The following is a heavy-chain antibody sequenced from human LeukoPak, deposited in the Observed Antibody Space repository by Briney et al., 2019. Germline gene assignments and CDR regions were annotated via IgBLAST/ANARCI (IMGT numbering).Heavy chain of an antibody. CDR3: ARCLTMVRGPMRPFDI. V-gene: IGHV4-31*03. CDR2: IYDSGST. Sequence: SETLSLTCTVSGGSVSSGGYYWSWIRQHPGKGLEWIGYIYDSGSTYYNPSLKSRVTISVDTSKNQFSLKLSSVTAADTAVYYCARCLTMVRGPMRPFDIWGQGTMVTVSS. CDR1: GGSVSSGGYY. J-gene: IGHJ3*02. D-gene: IGHD3-10*01.